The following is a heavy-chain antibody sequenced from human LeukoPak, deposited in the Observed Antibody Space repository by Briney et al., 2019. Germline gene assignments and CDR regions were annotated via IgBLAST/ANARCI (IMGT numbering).Heavy chain of an antibody. V-gene: IGHV3-23*01. CDR2: IRGSGGSA. CDR1: GFNFINYG. Sequence: SGGTLRLSCAASGFNFINYGMSWVRQAPGKGLEWVSDIRGSGGSANYADSVKGRFTISRDNAKNSLYLQMNSLRAEDTAVYYCARDGGPGYSSSWYLYWGQGTLVTVSS. J-gene: IGHJ4*02. CDR3: ARDGGPGYSSSWYLY. D-gene: IGHD6-13*01.